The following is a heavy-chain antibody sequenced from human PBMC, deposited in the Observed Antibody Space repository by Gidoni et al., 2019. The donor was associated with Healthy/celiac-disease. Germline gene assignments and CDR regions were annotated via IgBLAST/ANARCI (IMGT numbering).Heavy chain of an antibody. CDR2: IWYDGSNK. CDR1: GFTFSSYG. J-gene: IGHJ4*02. V-gene: IGHV3-33*01. Sequence: QVQLVESGGGVVQPGRSLRLSCAASGFTFSSYGMHWVRQAPGKGLEWVAGIWYDGSNKYYADSVKGRFTISRDNSKNTLYLQMNSLRAEDTAVYYCAREGTRYDLDYWGQGTLVTVSS. CDR3: AREGTRYDLDY. D-gene: IGHD1-1*01.